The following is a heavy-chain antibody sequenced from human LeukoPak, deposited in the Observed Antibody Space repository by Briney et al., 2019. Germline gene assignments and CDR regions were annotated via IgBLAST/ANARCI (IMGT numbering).Heavy chain of an antibody. J-gene: IGHJ5*02. V-gene: IGHV4-31*03. CDR3: ARTRLLTNWFDP. D-gene: IGHD1-26*01. Sequence: SQTLSLTCTVSGGSISSDGYYWSWIRQHPGKGLEWIGHIYYSGSTYYNPSLKSRVTISVDTSKNQFSLKLSSVTAADTAVYYCARTRLLTNWFDPWGQGTLVTVSS. CDR1: GGSISSDGYY. CDR2: IYYSGST.